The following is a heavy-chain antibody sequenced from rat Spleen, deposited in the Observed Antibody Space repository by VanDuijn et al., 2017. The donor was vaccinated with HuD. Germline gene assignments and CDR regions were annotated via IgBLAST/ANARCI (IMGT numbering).Heavy chain of an antibody. Sequence: EVQLVESGGGLVQPGGSLKLSCVASGFTFNNYWMTWIRQAPTKGLEWVASFSYDGGSTYYRDSVKGRFTISRDNAKSSLYLQMDSLRSEDTATYYCARGGYNYGWFAYWGQGTLVTVSS. CDR3: ARGGYNYGWFAY. D-gene: IGHD1-9*01. J-gene: IGHJ3*01. CDR1: GFTFNNYW. CDR2: FSYDGGST. V-gene: IGHV5-20*01.